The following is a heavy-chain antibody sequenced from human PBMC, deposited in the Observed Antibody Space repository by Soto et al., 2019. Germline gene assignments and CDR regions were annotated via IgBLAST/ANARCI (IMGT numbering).Heavy chain of an antibody. CDR3: ARGGVTYYYDSSGYWNWFDP. V-gene: IGHV1-8*01. CDR2: MNPYNGNT. CDR1: GYTFTSYD. D-gene: IGHD3-22*01. Sequence: ASVKVSCKASGYTFTSYDINWVRQATGQGLEWMGWMNPYNGNTGYAQKFQGRVTMTTNTSTSTAYMELRSLRSDDTAVYYCARGGVTYYYDSSGYWNWFDPWGQGTLVTVSS. J-gene: IGHJ5*02.